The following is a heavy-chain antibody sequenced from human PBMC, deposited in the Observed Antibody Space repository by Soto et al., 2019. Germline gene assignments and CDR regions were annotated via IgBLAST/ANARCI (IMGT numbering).Heavy chain of an antibody. D-gene: IGHD5-12*01. CDR2: ISGSGGST. J-gene: IGHJ5*02. V-gene: IGHV3-23*01. CDR3: AKVMAKNWFDP. Sequence: GSLRLSCAASGFTFSSYAMSWVRQAPGKGLEWVSAISGSGGSTYYADSVRGRFTISRDNSKNTLYLQMNSLRADDTAVYYCAKVMAKNWFDPWGQGTLVTVSS. CDR1: GFTFSSYA.